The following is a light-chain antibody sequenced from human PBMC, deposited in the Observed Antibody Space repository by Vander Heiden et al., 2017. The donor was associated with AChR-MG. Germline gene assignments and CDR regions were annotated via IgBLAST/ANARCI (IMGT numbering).Light chain of an antibody. CDR3: KSRDSSGHHHV. J-gene: IGLJ1*01. V-gene: IGLV3-19*01. CDR1: SLRFDY. Sequence: SSFLTQETAVSVALGQTVRITCQVDSLRFDYASWYQQKPGQAPVLVIYGENNRPSGIPDRFSASSSGNTGSLTITGAQAEDEAAYYCKSRDSSGHHHVFGSGTEVTVL. CDR2: GEN.